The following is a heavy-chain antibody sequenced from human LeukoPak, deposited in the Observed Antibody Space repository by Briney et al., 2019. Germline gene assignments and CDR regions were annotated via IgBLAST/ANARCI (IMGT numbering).Heavy chain of an antibody. V-gene: IGHV1-2*02. Sequence: GASVKVSCKASGYTFTGCYMHWVRQAPGQGLEWMGWINPNSGGTNYAQKFQGRVTMTRDTSISTAYMELSRLRSDDTAVYYCARVVYSSSWYYFDYWGQGTLVTVSS. CDR1: GYTFTGCY. CDR2: INPNSGGT. D-gene: IGHD6-13*01. CDR3: ARVVYSSSWYYFDY. J-gene: IGHJ4*02.